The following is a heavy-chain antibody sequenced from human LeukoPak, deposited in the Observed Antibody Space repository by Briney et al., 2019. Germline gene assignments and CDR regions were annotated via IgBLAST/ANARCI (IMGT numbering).Heavy chain of an antibody. Sequence: GGSLRLSCAASGFTFSDYYMSWIRQAPGKGLEWVSSISSSSSYIYYADSVKGRFTISRDNAKNSLYLQMNSLRAEDTAVYYCARGYDSSGYSNSDFDYWGQGTLVTVSS. CDR2: ISSSSSYI. CDR3: ARGYDSSGYSNSDFDY. V-gene: IGHV3-11*06. CDR1: GFTFSDYY. J-gene: IGHJ4*02. D-gene: IGHD3-22*01.